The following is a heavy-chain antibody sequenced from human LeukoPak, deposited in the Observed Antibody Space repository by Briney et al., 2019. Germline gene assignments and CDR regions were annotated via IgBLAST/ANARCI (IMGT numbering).Heavy chain of an antibody. CDR1: GFTFSSYA. J-gene: IGHJ6*03. CDR3: AKDPRKYYYDSSGYYPQNYYYYYYMDV. D-gene: IGHD3-22*01. Sequence: GGSLRLSCAASGFTFSSYAMSWVRQAPGKGLEWVSAISGSGGSTYYADSVKGRFTISRDNSKNTLYLQMNSLRAEDTAVYYCAKDPRKYYYDSSGYYPQNYYYYYYMDVWGKGTTVTVSS. CDR2: ISGSGGST. V-gene: IGHV3-23*01.